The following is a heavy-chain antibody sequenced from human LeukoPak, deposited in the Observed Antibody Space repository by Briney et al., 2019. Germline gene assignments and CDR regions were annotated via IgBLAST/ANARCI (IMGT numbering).Heavy chain of an antibody. D-gene: IGHD6-19*01. CDR3: ARDGRIVVPGKGAFDI. Sequence: GGSLRLSCAASGFTFSSYAMSWVRQAPGKGLECISGFSGSGGSTYYADSVKGRFTISRDNAKNSLFLQMNSLRAEDTAVYYCARDGRIVVPGKGAFDIWGQGTMVTVSS. V-gene: IGHV3-23*01. CDR1: GFTFSSYA. J-gene: IGHJ3*02. CDR2: FSGSGGST.